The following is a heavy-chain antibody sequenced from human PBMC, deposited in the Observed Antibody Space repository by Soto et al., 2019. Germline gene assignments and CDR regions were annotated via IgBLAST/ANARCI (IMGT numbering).Heavy chain of an antibody. Sequence: GSLRLSCTASGFTFGDYAMSWFRQAPGKGLEWVGFIRSKAYGGTTEYAASVKGRFTISRDDSKSIAYLQMNSLKTEDTAVYYCTRDIAARYYYYGMDVWGQGTTVTVSS. J-gene: IGHJ6*02. CDR2: IRSKAYGGTT. D-gene: IGHD6-6*01. CDR3: TRDIAARYYYYGMDV. V-gene: IGHV3-49*03. CDR1: GFTFGDYA.